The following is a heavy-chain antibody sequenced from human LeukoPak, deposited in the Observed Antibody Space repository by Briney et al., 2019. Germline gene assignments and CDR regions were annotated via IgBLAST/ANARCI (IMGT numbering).Heavy chain of an antibody. CDR3: AKGRDTYQYGMDV. CDR1: GFTFSSYA. Sequence: PGGSLRLSCAASGFTFSSYAMQWVRQAPGKGLKWVAFILYGGSNKYYADSVKGRFTISRDNSKNTLYLQMNSLTAEDTAVYYCAKGRDTYQYGMDVWGQGTTVTVSS. V-gene: IGHV3-30*02. J-gene: IGHJ6*02. CDR2: ILYGGSNK.